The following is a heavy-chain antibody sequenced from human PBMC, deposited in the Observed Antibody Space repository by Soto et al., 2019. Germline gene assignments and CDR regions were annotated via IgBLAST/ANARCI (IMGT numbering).Heavy chain of an antibody. D-gene: IGHD2-15*01. Sequence: SETLSLTGAVCGGSFSGYDWSWIRQPPWKGLEWIGEINHSGITNYNPSLKSRVTISVDTSKDQFSLKLSSVTAADTAVYYCARGREGYCSGGSCHRPFGMDVWGQGTTVTVSS. V-gene: IGHV4-34*01. J-gene: IGHJ6*02. CDR1: GGSFSGYD. CDR3: ARGREGYCSGGSCHRPFGMDV. CDR2: INHSGIT.